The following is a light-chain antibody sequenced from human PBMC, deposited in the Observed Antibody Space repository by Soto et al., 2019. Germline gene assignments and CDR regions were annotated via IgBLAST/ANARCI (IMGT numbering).Light chain of an antibody. V-gene: IGLV1-44*01. CDR2: SNN. Sequence: QSVLTQPPSASGTPGQRVTISCSGSSSNIGSNTVNWYQQLPGTAPNLLMYSNNQRPSGVPDRLSGSKSGTSASLAISGLQPEDEADYYCAAWDDSLNGHVFGTGTKLTVL. CDR1: SSNIGSNT. J-gene: IGLJ1*01. CDR3: AAWDDSLNGHV.